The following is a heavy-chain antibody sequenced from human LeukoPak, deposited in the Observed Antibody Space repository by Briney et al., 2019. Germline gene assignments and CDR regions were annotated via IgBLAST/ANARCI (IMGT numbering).Heavy chain of an antibody. CDR1: GYRFTSYW. CDR3: AKGPSSKNWFDP. CDR2: IYPGDSDT. J-gene: IGHJ5*02. D-gene: IGHD2/OR15-2a*01. Sequence: GESLKISCKGSGYRFTSYWIGWVRQMPGKGLEWMGIIYPGDSDTRYSPSFQGQVTISADNSISTAYLQWSSLKASETAIYYCAKGPSSKNWFDPWGQGTLVTVSS. V-gene: IGHV5-51*01.